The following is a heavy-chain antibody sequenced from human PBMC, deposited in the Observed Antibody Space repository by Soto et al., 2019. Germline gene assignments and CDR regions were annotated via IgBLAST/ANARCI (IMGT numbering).Heavy chain of an antibody. D-gene: IGHD1-1*01. Sequence: PGGSLRLSCAASGFTFSNYGIHWVRQAPGKGLEWVAVISYDGSNKAYADSEKGRFTISRDNSKNTVYLQINSLRAEDTAVYHCAKSGLEQPYFDYWGQGTPVTVSS. CDR1: GFTFSNYG. CDR2: ISYDGSNK. CDR3: AKSGLEQPYFDY. J-gene: IGHJ4*02. V-gene: IGHV3-30*18.